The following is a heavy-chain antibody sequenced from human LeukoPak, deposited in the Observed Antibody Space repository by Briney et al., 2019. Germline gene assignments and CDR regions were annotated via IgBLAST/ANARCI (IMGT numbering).Heavy chain of an antibody. D-gene: IGHD6-13*01. J-gene: IGHJ4*02. Sequence: PGGSLRLSCAASGFIFSTYGMSWVRQAPGKGLEWVSALSGNGAKTYYRDSVKGRFTISRDNSKNTLYLQMNSLRAEDTAVYYCAKLGRIAAANTQDDYWGQGTLVTVSS. V-gene: IGHV3-23*01. CDR3: AKLGRIAAANTQDDY. CDR1: GFIFSTYG. CDR2: LSGNGAKT.